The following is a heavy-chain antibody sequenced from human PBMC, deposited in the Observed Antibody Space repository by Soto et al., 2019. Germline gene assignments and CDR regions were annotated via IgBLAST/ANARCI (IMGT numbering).Heavy chain of an antibody. V-gene: IGHV4-30-2*01. J-gene: IGHJ5*02. Sequence: SETLSLTCAVSGGSISSGGYSWSWIRHPPGKGLEWIGYIYHSGSTYYNPSLKSRVTISVDTSKNQFSLKLSSVTAADTAVYYCARERYSSSFDWFDPRGQGTLVTVSS. CDR3: ARERYSSSFDWFDP. CDR1: GGSISSGGYS. D-gene: IGHD6-13*01. CDR2: IYHSGST.